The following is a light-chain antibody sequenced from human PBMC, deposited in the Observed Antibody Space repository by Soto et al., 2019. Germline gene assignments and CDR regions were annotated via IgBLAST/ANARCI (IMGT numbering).Light chain of an antibody. J-gene: IGKJ4*01. CDR2: GAS. Sequence: EIVLTQSPGTLSLSPGERATLSCRASQSVSGSYLAWYQQKPGQAPRLLFYGASSRATGIPDRFSGSGSGTDFTLTISRLEPEDFAVYHCQQYGDSPLTFGGGTKVEIK. V-gene: IGKV3-20*01. CDR3: QQYGDSPLT. CDR1: QSVSGSY.